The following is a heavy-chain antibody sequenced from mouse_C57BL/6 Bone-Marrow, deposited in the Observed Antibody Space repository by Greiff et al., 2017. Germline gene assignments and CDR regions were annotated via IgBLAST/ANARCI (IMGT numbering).Heavy chain of an antibody. V-gene: IGHV1-81*01. CDR1: GYTFTSYG. J-gene: IGHJ4*01. CDR2: IYPRSGNT. D-gene: IGHD3-2*02. CDR3: AEGDSSGYYYAMDY. Sequence: LVESGAELARPGASVKLSCKASGYTFTSYGISWVKQRTGQGLEWIGEIYPRSGNTYYNEKFKGKATLTADKSSSTAYMELRSLTSEDSAVYFCAEGDSSGYYYAMDYWGQGTSVTVSS.